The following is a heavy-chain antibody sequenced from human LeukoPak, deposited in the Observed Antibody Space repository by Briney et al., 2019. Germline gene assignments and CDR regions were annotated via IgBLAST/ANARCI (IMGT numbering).Heavy chain of an antibody. V-gene: IGHV3-9*01. J-gene: IGHJ3*02. CDR2: ISWNSGSI. D-gene: IGHD1-26*01. CDR3: AKDLQWEWLNNDAFDI. Sequence: PGRSLRLSCAASGFTFDDYAMHWVRQAPGKGLEWVSGISWNSGSIGYADSVKGRFTISRDNAKNSLYLQMNSLRAEDTALYYCAKDLQWEWLNNDAFDIWGQGTMVTVSS. CDR1: GFTFDDYA.